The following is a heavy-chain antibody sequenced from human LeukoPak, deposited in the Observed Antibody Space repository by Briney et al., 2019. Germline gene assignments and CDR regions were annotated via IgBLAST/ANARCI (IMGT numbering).Heavy chain of an antibody. CDR2: ISGSGENT. V-gene: IGHV3-23*01. J-gene: IGHJ4*02. D-gene: IGHD5-24*01. Sequence: GGSLRLTCAASGLTFSSSSWTWARQTPGKGLEWVSCISGSGENTYYADSVRGRFTISRDNSKNTLYLQLNSLSAEDAPIYYCAKGREPNTNPTWDYRGQGTLVTVSS. CDR3: AKGREPNTNPTWDY. CDR1: GLTFSSSS.